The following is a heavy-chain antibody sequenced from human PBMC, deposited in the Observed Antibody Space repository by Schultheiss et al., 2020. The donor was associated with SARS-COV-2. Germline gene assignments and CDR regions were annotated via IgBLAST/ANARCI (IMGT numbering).Heavy chain of an antibody. CDR3: AKSSAFDY. CDR2: IYLSGST. Sequence: SQTLSLTCTVSGGSISSGGYYWSWIRQPPGTGLEWIGYIYLSGSTHYNPSLKSRPSISIDTSTNQFFLSLSSVTAADTAVYYCAKSSAFDYWGQGTLVTVSS. CDR1: GGSISSGGYY. J-gene: IGHJ4*02. D-gene: IGHD3-22*01. V-gene: IGHV4-30-4*08.